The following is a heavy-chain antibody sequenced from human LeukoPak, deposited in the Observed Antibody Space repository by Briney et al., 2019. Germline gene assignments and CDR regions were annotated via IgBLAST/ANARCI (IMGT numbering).Heavy chain of an antibody. Sequence: SVKVSCKASGGTFSSYAISWVRQAPGHGLEWMGRIIPILGIANYAQKFQGRVTITADKSTSTAYMELSSLRSEDTAVYYCARDGIVGATRRYYFDYWGQGTLVTVSS. CDR2: IIPILGIA. CDR3: ARDGIVGATRRYYFDY. CDR1: GGTFSSYA. J-gene: IGHJ4*02. V-gene: IGHV1-69*04. D-gene: IGHD1-26*01.